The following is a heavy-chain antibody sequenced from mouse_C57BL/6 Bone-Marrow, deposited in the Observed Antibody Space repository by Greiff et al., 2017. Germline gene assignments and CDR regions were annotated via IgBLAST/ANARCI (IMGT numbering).Heavy chain of an antibody. V-gene: IGHV1-53*01. CDR1: GYTFPSYW. D-gene: IGHD1-1*01. CDR2: INPSNGGT. J-gene: IGHJ1*03. CDR3: EGIYYYGSGYFDV. Sequence: VQLHQSGTELVKPGASVKLSCKASGYTFPSYWMHWVKQRPGQGLEWIGNINPSNGGTNYNEKFKSKATLTVDKSSSTAYMQLSSLTSEDSAVYYCEGIYYYGSGYFDVWGTGTTVTVSS.